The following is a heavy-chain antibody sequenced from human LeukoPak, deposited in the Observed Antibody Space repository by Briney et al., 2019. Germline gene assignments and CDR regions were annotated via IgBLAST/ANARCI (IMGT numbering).Heavy chain of an antibody. CDR3: AGSLGYCTSNVCYLKY. Sequence: ATVKVSCKASGYTFTSYGISWVRQAPGQGLEWMGWISAQHGQTEYAPNSQDRVTMTTDTYTNTAYMELRSLRSDDTAVYYCAGSLGYCTSNVCYLKYWGQGTLVTVSS. CDR2: ISAQHGQT. V-gene: IGHV1-18*01. D-gene: IGHD2-8*01. CDR1: GYTFTSYG. J-gene: IGHJ4*02.